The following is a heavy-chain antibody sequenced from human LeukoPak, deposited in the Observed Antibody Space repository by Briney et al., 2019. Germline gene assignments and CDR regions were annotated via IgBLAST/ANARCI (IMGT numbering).Heavy chain of an antibody. CDR1: GGSISRGDYY. J-gene: IGHJ3*02. D-gene: IGHD3-10*01. Sequence: SETLSLTCTVSGGSISRGDYYWSWIRQPPGKGLEWIGYIYYSGSTYYNPSLKSRVTISVDTSKNQFSLKLSSVTAADTVVYYCARESSIYGSGTDAFDIWGQGTMVTVSS. CDR3: ARESSIYGSGTDAFDI. V-gene: IGHV4-30-4*01. CDR2: IYYSGST.